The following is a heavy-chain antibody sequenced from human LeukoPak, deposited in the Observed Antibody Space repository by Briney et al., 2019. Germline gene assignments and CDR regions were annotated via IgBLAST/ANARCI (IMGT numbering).Heavy chain of an antibody. J-gene: IGHJ4*02. CDR1: GGTFSSYA. V-gene: IGHV1-69*04. D-gene: IGHD2-15*01. CDR2: IIPILGIA. Sequence: SVKVSCKASGGTFSSYAISWVRQAPGQGLEWMGRIIPILGIANYAQKFQGRVTITADKSTSTAYMELSSLRSEDTAVYYCAREIFGRGYFDYWGQGTLVTVSS. CDR3: AREIFGRGYFDY.